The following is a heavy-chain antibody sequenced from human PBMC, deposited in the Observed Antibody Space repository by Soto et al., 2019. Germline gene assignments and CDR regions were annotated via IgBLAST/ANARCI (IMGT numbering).Heavy chain of an antibody. J-gene: IGHJ4*02. V-gene: IGHV1-18*04. CDR1: GYTFTSNS. CDR2: INVYNGNT. CDR3: ARDSRRYYFDY. Sequence: GASVKVSCKASGYTFTSNSIGWVRQAPGQGLEWMGWINVYNGNTNYAQKLQGRVTMTTDTSTSTAYMELRSLRSDDTAVYYCARDSRRYYFDYWGQGTLVTVSS.